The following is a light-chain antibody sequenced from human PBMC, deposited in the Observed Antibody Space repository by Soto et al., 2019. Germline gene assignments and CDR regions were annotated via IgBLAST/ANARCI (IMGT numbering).Light chain of an antibody. CDR2: DVN. V-gene: IGLV2-14*03. CDR3: SSYTSSSTVV. CDR1: SSDVGGYNY. Sequence: QSALTQPASVSGSPGQSITISCTGTSSDVGGYNYVSWYQQHPGKVPKLMIYDVNNRPSGVSNRFSGSKSGNRASLTISGLQAEDEADYYCSSYTSSSTVVFGGGTKLTVL. J-gene: IGLJ2*01.